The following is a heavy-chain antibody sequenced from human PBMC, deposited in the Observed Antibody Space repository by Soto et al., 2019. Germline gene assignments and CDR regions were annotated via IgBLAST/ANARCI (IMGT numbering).Heavy chain of an antibody. V-gene: IGHV5-51*01. CDR3: ARLPGHNWNDRSLAFDI. CDR2: IYPGDSNT. Sequence: PGESLKISCKASGYGFSGYWIGWVRQMPGKGLEWMGIIYPGDSNTKYSPSFQGQVTMSADKSISTAYLQLSSLKASDTAMYYCARLPGHNWNDRSLAFDIWGKGTMVTVSS. CDR1: GYGFSGYW. J-gene: IGHJ3*02. D-gene: IGHD1-20*01.